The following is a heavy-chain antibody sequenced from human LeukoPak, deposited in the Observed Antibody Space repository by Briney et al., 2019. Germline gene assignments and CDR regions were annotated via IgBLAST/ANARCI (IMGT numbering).Heavy chain of an antibody. J-gene: IGHJ4*02. V-gene: IGHV1-2*02. Sequence: GASVKVSCKASGYTFTGYYMHWVRQAPGQGLEWMGWIYPNSGATKYAQKFQGRVTMTRDTSISTAYMELSGLRSDDTAVYYSGTLLSNGPFDYWGQGSLVTVSS. CDR1: GYTFTGYY. CDR2: IYPNSGAT. CDR3: GTLLSNGPFDY.